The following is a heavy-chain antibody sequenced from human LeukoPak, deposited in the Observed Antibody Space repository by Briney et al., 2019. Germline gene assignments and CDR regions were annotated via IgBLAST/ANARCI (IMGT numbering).Heavy chain of an antibody. CDR2: IYYSGST. V-gene: IGHV4-59*01. CDR3: ARDRSRGYSYTTAGDWFDP. J-gene: IGHJ5*02. Sequence: SVTLSLTCTVSGGSISSYYWSWLRQPPGKGLEWIGYIYYSGSTNYNPSLKSRVTISVDTSKNQFSLKLSSVTAADTAVYYCARDRSRGYSYTTAGDWFDPWGQGTLVTVSS. CDR1: GGSISSYY. D-gene: IGHD5-12*01.